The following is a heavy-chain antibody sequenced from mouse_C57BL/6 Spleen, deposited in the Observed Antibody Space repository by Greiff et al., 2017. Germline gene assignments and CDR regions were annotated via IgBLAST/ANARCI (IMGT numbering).Heavy chain of an antibody. CDR3: ANYYGSSFYFDY. Sequence: EVQLQQSGPVLVKPGASVKMSCKASGYTFTDYYMNCVKQSHGKSLEWIGVINPYNGGTSYNPKFKGKATLTVDKSSSTAYMELNSLTSEDSAVYYCANYYGSSFYFDYWGQGTTLTVSS. D-gene: IGHD1-1*01. CDR2: INPYNGGT. J-gene: IGHJ2*01. CDR1: GYTFTDYY. V-gene: IGHV1-19*01.